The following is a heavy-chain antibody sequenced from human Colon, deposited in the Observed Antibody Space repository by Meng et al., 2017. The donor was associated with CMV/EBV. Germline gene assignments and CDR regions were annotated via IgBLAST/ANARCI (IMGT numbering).Heavy chain of an antibody. CDR3: ARGILDSNLYLIAFDI. CDR2: ISSRSDFT. V-gene: IGHV3-21*01. Sequence: GESLKISCVASGFTFSSHEMSWVRQAPGKGLEWVSCISSRSDFTYYEDSVKGRFTISRDNAKNSLYLQMNSLRDEDTAVYYCARGILDSNLYLIAFDIWGQGTMVTVSS. D-gene: IGHD4-11*01. CDR1: GFTFSSHE. J-gene: IGHJ3*02.